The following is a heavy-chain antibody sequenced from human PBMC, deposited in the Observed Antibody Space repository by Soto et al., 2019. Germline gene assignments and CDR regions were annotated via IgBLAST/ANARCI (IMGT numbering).Heavy chain of an antibody. J-gene: IGHJ4*02. V-gene: IGHV4-59*01. CDR1: GGSISSYY. CDR3: ARAWGAAFDF. CDR2: IYYTGST. Sequence: QVQLQESGPGLVKPSETLSLTCTVSGGSISSYYWSWIRQPPGKGLEWIGYIYYTGSTNDNPSLKSRVTISVDTXKNQFSLKLSSVTAADTAVYYCARAWGAAFDFWGQGTLVTVSS. D-gene: IGHD3-16*01.